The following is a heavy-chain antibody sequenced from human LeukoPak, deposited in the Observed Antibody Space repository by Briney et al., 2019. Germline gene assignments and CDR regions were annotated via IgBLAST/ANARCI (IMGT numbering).Heavy chain of an antibody. J-gene: IGHJ5*02. CDR3: AKDLRIISPRHWFDP. Sequence: PGGSLRLSCAASGFTFSSYAMSWVRQAPGKGLEWVSAISGSGGSTYYAGSVKGRFTISRDNSKNTLYLQMNSLRAEDTAVYYCAKDLRIISPRHWFDPWGQGTLVTVSS. D-gene: IGHD3-16*01. V-gene: IGHV3-23*01. CDR2: ISGSGGST. CDR1: GFTFSSYA.